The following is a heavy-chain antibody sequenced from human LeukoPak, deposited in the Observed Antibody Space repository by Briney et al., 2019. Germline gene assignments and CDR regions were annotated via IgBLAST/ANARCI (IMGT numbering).Heavy chain of an antibody. CDR2: IRSKRFGGAT. CDR3: TRDILSGWYYFDF. J-gene: IGHJ4*02. V-gene: IGHV3-49*04. CDR1: GFTSGDYA. Sequence: GRSLRLSCIASGFTSGDYAMSWVRQAPGKGLEWVGFIRSKRFGGATEYAASVKGRFTISRDDSKSVAYLHLNSLKTEDTAVYFCTRDILSGWYYFDFWGQGTLVTVSS. D-gene: IGHD6-19*01.